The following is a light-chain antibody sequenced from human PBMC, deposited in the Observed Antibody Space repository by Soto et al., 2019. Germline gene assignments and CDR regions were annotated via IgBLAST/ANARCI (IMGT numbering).Light chain of an antibody. CDR3: SLYTTNSTFV. V-gene: IGLV2-18*01. Sequence: QSVLTQPPSVSGSPGQSVTISCTGTSSDVGRYNRVSWYQQPPGTAPKLLIYEVRNRPSGVPDRFSGSKSANTASLTISGLQAEDEADYYCSLYTTNSTFVFRAGSKVPVL. CDR2: EVR. J-gene: IGLJ1*01. CDR1: SSDVGRYNR.